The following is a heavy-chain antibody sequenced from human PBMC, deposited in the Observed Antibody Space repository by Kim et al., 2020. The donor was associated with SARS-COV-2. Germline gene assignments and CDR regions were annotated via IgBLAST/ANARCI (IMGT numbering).Heavy chain of an antibody. V-gene: IGHV1-8*01. D-gene: IGHD3-16*02. CDR1: GYTFTSYD. CDR2: MNPNSGNT. Sequence: ASVKVSCKASGYTFTSYDINWVRQATGQGLEWMGWMNPNSGNTGYAQKFQGRVTMTRNTSISTAYMELSSLRSEDTAVYYCARAPMITFGGVIAAHYGMDVGGQGTTVTVSS. CDR3: ARAPMITFGGVIAAHYGMDV. J-gene: IGHJ6*02.